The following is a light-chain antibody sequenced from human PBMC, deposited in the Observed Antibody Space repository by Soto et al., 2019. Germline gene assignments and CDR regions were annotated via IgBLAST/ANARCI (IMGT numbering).Light chain of an antibody. V-gene: IGLV2-8*01. CDR3: SSYAGINNLGV. CDR2: EVN. Sequence: QSALTQPPSASGSPGQPLTISCPGPSSDVGGYKYVSWYQQHPGKAPKLMIFEVNKRPSGVPDRFSGSKSGNTASLTVSGLQAEDEADYYCSSYAGINNLGVFGTGTKLTVL. J-gene: IGLJ1*01. CDR1: SSDVGGYKY.